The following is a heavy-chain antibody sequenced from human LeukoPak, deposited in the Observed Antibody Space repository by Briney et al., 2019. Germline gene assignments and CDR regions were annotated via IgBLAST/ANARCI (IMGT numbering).Heavy chain of an antibody. CDR3: ARGSTYSPNWFDP. Sequence: GGSLRLSCAASGFTFNNNWMIWVRQAPGKGLEWVTTIKQDWSEKYYVDSVKGRFTVSRDNVKDSLYLQMNSLRAEDTAVYYCARGSTYSPNWFDPWGQGTLVTVSS. J-gene: IGHJ5*02. CDR2: IKQDWSEK. D-gene: IGHD4-11*01. V-gene: IGHV3-7*01. CDR1: GFTFNNNW.